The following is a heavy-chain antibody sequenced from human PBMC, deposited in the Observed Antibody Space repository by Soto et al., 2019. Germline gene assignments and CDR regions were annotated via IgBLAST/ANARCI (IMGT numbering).Heavy chain of an antibody. CDR3: ARHGSGGRAFDI. J-gene: IGHJ3*02. CDR1: GGSISSYY. CDR2: IYYSGTT. V-gene: IGHV4-59*08. Sequence: QVQLQESGPGLVKPSETLSLTCTVSGGSISSYYWSWIRQPPGKGLEWVGYIYYSGTTNYNPSLKSRVTTSVDTSKNQFSLKLSSVTAADTAVYYCARHGSGGRAFDIWGQGTMVTVSS. D-gene: IGHD2-2*03.